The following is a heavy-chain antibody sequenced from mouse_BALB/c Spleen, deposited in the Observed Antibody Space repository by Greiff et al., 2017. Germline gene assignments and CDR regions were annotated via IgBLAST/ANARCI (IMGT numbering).Heavy chain of an antibody. CDR2: ISSGGGST. D-gene: IGHD2-1*01. Sequence: EVMLVESGGGLVKPGGSLKLSCAASGFAFSSYDMSWVRQTPEKRLEWVAYISSGGGSTYYPDTVKGRFTISRDNAKNTLYLQMSSLKSEDTAMYYCARDGNYFYYAMDYWGQGTSVTVSS. CDR3: ARDGNYFYYAMDY. J-gene: IGHJ4*01. CDR1: GFAFSSYD. V-gene: IGHV5-12-1*01.